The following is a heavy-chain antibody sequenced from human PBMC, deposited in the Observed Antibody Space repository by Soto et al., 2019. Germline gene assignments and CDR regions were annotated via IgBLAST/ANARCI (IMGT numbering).Heavy chain of an antibody. CDR1: GFTFSSYG. CDR2: IWYDGSNK. D-gene: IGHD6-6*01. CDR3: ASEMGPSILLMDV. V-gene: IGHV3-33*01. J-gene: IGHJ6*02. Sequence: GGSLRLSCAASGFTFSSYGMHWVRQAPGKGLEWVAVIWYDGSNKYYADSVKGRFTISRDNSKNTLYLQMNSLRAEDTAVYYCASEMGPSILLMDVWGQGTTVTVSS.